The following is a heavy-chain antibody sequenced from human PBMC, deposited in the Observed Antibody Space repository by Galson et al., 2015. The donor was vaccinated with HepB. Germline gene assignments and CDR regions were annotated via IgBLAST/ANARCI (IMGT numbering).Heavy chain of an antibody. CDR1: GYTFTGYY. CDR3: AREVGQQLVNWFDP. D-gene: IGHD6-13*01. CDR2: INPNSGGT. J-gene: IGHJ5*02. Sequence: SVKVSCKASGYTFTGYYMHWVRQAPGQGLEWMGRINPNSGGTNYAQKFQGRVTMTRDTSISTAYVELSRLRSDDTAVYYCAREVGQQLVNWFDPWGQGTLVTVSS. V-gene: IGHV1-2*06.